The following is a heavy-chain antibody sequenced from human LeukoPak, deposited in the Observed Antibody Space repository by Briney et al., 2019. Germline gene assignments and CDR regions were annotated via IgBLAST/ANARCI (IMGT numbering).Heavy chain of an antibody. J-gene: IGHJ6*02. Sequence: ASVKVSCKASGYTFTSYGISWVRQAPGQGLEWMGWISAYNGNTNYAQKLQGRVTMTTDTSTSTAYMELRSLRSDDTAVYYCARVKYQGIRYYYYGMDVWGQGTTVTVSS. CDR3: ARVKYQGIRYYYYGMDV. CDR1: GYTFTSYG. CDR2: ISAYNGNT. V-gene: IGHV1-18*01. D-gene: IGHD2/OR15-2a*01.